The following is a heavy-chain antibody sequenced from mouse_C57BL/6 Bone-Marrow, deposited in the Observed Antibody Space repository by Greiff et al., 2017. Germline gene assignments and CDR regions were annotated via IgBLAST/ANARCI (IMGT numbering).Heavy chain of an antibody. V-gene: IGHV1-55*01. D-gene: IGHD2-1*01. J-gene: IGHJ2*01. CDR1: GYTFTSYW. Sequence: QVQLQQPGAELVKPGASVKMSCKASGYTFTSYWITWVKQRPGQGLEWIGDIYPGSGSTNYNEKFKSKATLTVDTSSSTAYMQLSSLTSEDSAVYYCARWRIYYGNFDYWGQGTTLTVSS. CDR2: IYPGSGST. CDR3: ARWRIYYGNFDY.